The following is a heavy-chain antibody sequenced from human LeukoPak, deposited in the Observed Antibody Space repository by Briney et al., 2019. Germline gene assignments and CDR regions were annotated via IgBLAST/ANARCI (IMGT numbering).Heavy chain of an antibody. J-gene: IGHJ4*02. CDR1: GYSFTSYW. V-gene: IGHV5-51*01. CDR3: ARRPFDYDFWSGYSPSSVFDY. CDR2: IYPGDSET. Sequence: GESLKISCKGSGYSFTSYWIGWVRQMPGKGLEWMGIIYPGDSETRYSPSFQGQVTISADKSISTACLQWSSLKASDTAMYFCARRPFDYDFWSGYSPSSVFDYWGQGTLVTVSS. D-gene: IGHD3-3*01.